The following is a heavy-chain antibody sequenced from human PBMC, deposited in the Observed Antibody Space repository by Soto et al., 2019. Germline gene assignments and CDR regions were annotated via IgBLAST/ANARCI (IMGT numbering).Heavy chain of an antibody. CDR1: GFTFSSYG. Sequence: QVQLVESGGGVVQPGRSLRLSCAASGFTFSSYGMHWVRQAPGKGLEWVAVISYDGSNKYYADSVKGRFTISRDNSKNTLYLQMNSLRAEDTAVYYCAKDRSWRFIDYWGQGTLVTVSS. V-gene: IGHV3-30*18. CDR2: ISYDGSNK. J-gene: IGHJ4*02. CDR3: AKDRSWRFIDY. D-gene: IGHD3-10*01.